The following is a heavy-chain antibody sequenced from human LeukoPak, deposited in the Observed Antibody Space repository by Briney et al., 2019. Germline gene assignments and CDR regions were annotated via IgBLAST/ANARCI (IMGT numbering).Heavy chain of an antibody. CDR3: AKNPDADEYYFDY. Sequence: PGGSLRLSCAASGFTFSSYGMHWVRQAPGKGLEWVAVISYDGSNKYYADSVKGRFTISRDNSKNTLYLQMNSLRAEDTAVYYCAKNPDADEYYFDYWGQGTLVTVSS. CDR1: GFTFSSYG. J-gene: IGHJ4*02. CDR2: ISYDGSNK. V-gene: IGHV3-30*18.